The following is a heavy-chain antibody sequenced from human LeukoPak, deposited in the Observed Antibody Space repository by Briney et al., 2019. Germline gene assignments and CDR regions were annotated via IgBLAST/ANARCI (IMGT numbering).Heavy chain of an antibody. Sequence: ASVKVSCKASGGTFSSYAISWVRQAPGQGLEWMGRIIPILGIANYAQKFQGRVTITADKSTSTAYMGLSSLRSEDTAVYYCAREIPTIVVVPAAINGMDVWGQGTTVTVSS. CDR2: IIPILGIA. D-gene: IGHD2-2*02. V-gene: IGHV1-69*04. CDR1: GGTFSSYA. CDR3: AREIPTIVVVPAAINGMDV. J-gene: IGHJ6*02.